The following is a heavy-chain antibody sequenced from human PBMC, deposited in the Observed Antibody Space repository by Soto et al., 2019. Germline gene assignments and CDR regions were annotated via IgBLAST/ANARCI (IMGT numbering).Heavy chain of an antibody. CDR2: IYYSGIT. CDR1: GGSISSYY. D-gene: IGHD3-10*01. V-gene: IGHV4-59*08. CDR3: ARHSPPFFYGSGPWDV. Sequence: SETLSLTCPVSGGSISSYYWSWIRQPPGKGLEWIGYIYYSGITNYNPSLKSRVTISIDTSKNQFSLKLSSLIAADTAVYYCARHSPPFFYGSGPWDVWGQGTSVTVSS. J-gene: IGHJ6*02.